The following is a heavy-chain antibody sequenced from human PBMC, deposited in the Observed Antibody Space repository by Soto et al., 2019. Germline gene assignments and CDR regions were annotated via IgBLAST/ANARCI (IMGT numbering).Heavy chain of an antibody. CDR3: ARVAGSSGYDAFDI. J-gene: IGHJ3*02. Sequence: GGSLRLSCAASGFTFSSYAMHWVRQAPGKGLEWVAVISYDGSNKYYADSVKGRFTISRDNSKNTLYLQMNSLRAEDTAVYYCARVAGSSGYDAFDIWGQGTMVTVSS. V-gene: IGHV3-30-3*01. D-gene: IGHD3-22*01. CDR1: GFTFSSYA. CDR2: ISYDGSNK.